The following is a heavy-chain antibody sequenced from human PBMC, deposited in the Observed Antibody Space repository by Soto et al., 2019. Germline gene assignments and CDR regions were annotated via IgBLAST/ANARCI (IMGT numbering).Heavy chain of an antibody. CDR2: ISGSGGST. J-gene: IGHJ4*02. CDR1: GFTFSSYA. CDR3: AKDSWGAVAAHFDY. V-gene: IGHV3-23*01. D-gene: IGHD6-19*01. Sequence: PGGSLRLSCAASGFTFSSYAMSWVRQAPGRGLEWVSAISGSGGSTYYADSVKGRFTISRDNSKNTLYLQMNSLRAEDTAVYYCAKDSWGAVAAHFDYWGQGTLVTVSS.